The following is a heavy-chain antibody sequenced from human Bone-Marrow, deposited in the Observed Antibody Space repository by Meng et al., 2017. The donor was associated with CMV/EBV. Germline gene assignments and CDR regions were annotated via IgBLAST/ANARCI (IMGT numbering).Heavy chain of an antibody. Sequence: QGQLQGSGPGLVTPSPTLFLTRTGSGGSIRRGDYYWSWIRQPPGKGLEWIGYIYYSGSTYYNPSLKSRVTIAVDTSKNQFSLKLSSVTAADTAVYYCARVLSGYFDYWGQGTLVTVSS. D-gene: IGHD2-15*01. CDR2: IYYSGST. J-gene: IGHJ4*02. CDR3: ARVLSGYFDY. CDR1: GGSIRRGDYY. V-gene: IGHV4-30-4*08.